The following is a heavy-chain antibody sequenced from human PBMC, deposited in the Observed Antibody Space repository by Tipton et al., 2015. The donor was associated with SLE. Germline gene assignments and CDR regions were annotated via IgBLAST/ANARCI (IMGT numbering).Heavy chain of an antibody. CDR1: GVTFSSYA. Sequence: SGVTFSSYAMSWVRQAPGKGLEWVSGISGSGEHTYYADSVKGRDSVRGRFTISRDNSKNTLYVQMNSLRTEDTAVYYCAREAYHYGMDVWGRGTTVTVSS. J-gene: IGHJ6*02. CDR2: ISGSGEHT. CDR3: AREAYHYGMDV. V-gene: IGHV3-23*01.